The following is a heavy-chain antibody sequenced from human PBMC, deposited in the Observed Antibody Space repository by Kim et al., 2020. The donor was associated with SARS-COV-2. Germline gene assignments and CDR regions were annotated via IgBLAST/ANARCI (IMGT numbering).Heavy chain of an antibody. CDR1: GFTFSSYT. D-gene: IGHD2-21*02. CDR3: ARDPVPATARHFDY. V-gene: IGHV3-30-3*01. Sequence: GGSLRLSCVASGFTFSSYTMHWVRQTPGKGLEWVTVISSDGSIKYYADSVKGRFTISRDNSKNTLYLEMNSLRAEDTAVYFCARDPVPATARHFDYWGQGTLVTVSS. J-gene: IGHJ4*02. CDR2: ISSDGSIK.